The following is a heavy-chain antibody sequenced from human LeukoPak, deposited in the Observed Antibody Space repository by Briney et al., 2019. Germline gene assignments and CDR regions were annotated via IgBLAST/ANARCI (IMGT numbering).Heavy chain of an antibody. V-gene: IGHV3-9*01. J-gene: IGHJ6*02. CDR2: ISWNSGSI. D-gene: IGHD6-13*01. Sequence: PGGSLRLSCAASGFTFDDYAMHWVRQAPGKGLEWVSGISWNSGSIGYADSVKGRFTISRDNAKNSLYPQMNGLRAEDTALYYCAKDIAAAGTYYYYGMDVWGQGTTVTVSS. CDR3: AKDIAAAGTYYYYGMDV. CDR1: GFTFDDYA.